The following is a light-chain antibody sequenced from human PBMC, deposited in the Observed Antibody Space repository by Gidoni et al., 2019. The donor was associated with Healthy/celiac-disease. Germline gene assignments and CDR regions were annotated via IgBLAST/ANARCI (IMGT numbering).Light chain of an antibody. J-gene: IGLJ3*02. CDR1: SSNIGNNY. V-gene: IGLV1-51*01. CDR2: DNN. CDR3: GTWDSSLSAGM. Sequence: QSVLTQPPSVSAAPGQKVTISCSGSSSNIGNNYGSWYQQLPGTAPKLLIYDNNKRPSGIPDRFSGSKSGTSATLGITGLQTGDEADYYCGTWDSSLSAGMFGGGTKLTVL.